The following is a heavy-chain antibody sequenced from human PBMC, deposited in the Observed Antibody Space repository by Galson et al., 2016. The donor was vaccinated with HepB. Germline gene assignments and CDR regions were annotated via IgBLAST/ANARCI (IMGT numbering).Heavy chain of an antibody. D-gene: IGHD3-10*01. CDR1: GFSFSTYD. CDR2: IGSSGSPI. Sequence: SLRLSCAASGFSFSTYDMNWVRQAPGKGLEWLSYIGSSGSPIYYADSVKGRFIVSRDNAKNSLYLQMNGLRDEDTAVYYCARDYYRSGSYSFDYWGQGILVTV. CDR3: ARDYYRSGSYSFDY. V-gene: IGHV3-48*02. J-gene: IGHJ4*02.